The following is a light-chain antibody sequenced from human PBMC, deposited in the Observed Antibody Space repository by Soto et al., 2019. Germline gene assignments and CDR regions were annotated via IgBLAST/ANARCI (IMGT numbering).Light chain of an antibody. Sequence: QSALTQPASVSGSPGQSISISCTGSSSDVGVHNFVSWYQHHPGKAPKVLIYGVTNRPSGVSNRFSGSKSGNTASLTISGLQAEDGADYYCCSYTPAYPWVFGGGTKLTFL. CDR2: GVT. CDR1: SSDVGVHNF. J-gene: IGLJ3*02. CDR3: CSYTPAYPWV. V-gene: IGLV2-14*01.